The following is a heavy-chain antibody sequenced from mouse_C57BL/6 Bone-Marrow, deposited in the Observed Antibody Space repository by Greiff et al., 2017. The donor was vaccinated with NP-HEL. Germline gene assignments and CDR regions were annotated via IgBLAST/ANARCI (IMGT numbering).Heavy chain of an antibody. Sequence: EVKLMESGGGLVKPGGSLKLSCAASGFTFSDYGMHWVRQAPEKGLEWVAYISSGSSTIYYADTVKGRFTISRDNAKNTLFLQMTSLRSEDTAMYYCARGRLYPWYFDVWGTGTTVTVSS. CDR3: ARGRLYPWYFDV. V-gene: IGHV5-17*01. J-gene: IGHJ1*03. CDR1: GFTFSDYG. D-gene: IGHD2-12*01. CDR2: ISSGSSTI.